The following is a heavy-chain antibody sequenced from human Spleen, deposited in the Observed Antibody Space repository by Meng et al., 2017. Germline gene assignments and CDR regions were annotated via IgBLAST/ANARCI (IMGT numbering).Heavy chain of an antibody. CDR3: ARGRRYDYVWGSYRSSYYYYGMDV. J-gene: IGHJ6*02. Sequence: SETLSLTCTVSGGSISSYYWSWIRQPPGKGLEWIGYIYYSGSTNYNPSLKSRVTISVDTSKNQFSLKLSSVTAADTAVYYCARGRRYDYVWGSYRSSYYYYGMDVWGQGTTVTVSS. D-gene: IGHD3-16*02. CDR2: IYYSGST. CDR1: GGSISSYY. V-gene: IGHV4-59*01.